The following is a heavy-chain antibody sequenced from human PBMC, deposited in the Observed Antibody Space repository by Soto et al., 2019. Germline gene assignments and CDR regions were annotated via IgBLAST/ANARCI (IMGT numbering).Heavy chain of an antibody. Sequence: QVQLVQSGAEVKEPGASVKVSCKASGYTFTSHHINWVRQATGQGLEWMGWMNPNSGDIGYAQKFQGRVAMTRDTSVSTAYMELSSVRSEDTAIYYCARVASPYYWYGLDVWGQGTTVTVSS. CDR2: MNPNSGDI. V-gene: IGHV1-8*01. CDR1: GYTFTSHH. D-gene: IGHD2-2*01. CDR3: ARVASPYYWYGLDV. J-gene: IGHJ6*02.